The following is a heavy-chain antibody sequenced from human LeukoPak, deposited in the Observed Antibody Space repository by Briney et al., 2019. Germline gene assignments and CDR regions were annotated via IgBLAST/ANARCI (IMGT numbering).Heavy chain of an antibody. V-gene: IGHV1-18*01. Sequence: EASVKVSCKASGYTFTSYGISWVRQAPGQGLEWMGWISAYNGNTNYAQKLQGRVTMTTDTSTSTAYMELRSLRSDDTAVYYCARVPRGSRYYDSSGYYYTFDYWGQGTLVTVSS. CDR2: ISAYNGNT. CDR3: ARVPRGSRYYDSSGYYYTFDY. CDR1: GYTFTSYG. D-gene: IGHD3-22*01. J-gene: IGHJ4*02.